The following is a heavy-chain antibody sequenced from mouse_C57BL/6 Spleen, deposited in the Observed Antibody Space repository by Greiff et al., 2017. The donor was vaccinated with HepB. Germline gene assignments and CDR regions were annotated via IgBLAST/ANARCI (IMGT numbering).Heavy chain of an antibody. CDR2: INPSSGYT. CDR1: GYTFTSYW. CDR3: ARVYYGNYEDFYYYAMDY. Sequence: VQLQQSGAELAKPGASVKLSCKASGYTFTSYWMHWVKQRPGQGLEWIGYINPSSGYTKYNQKFKDKATLTADKSSSTAYMHLSSLTYEDSAVYYCARVYYGNYEDFYYYAMDYWGQGTSVTVSS. V-gene: IGHV1-7*01. J-gene: IGHJ4*01. D-gene: IGHD2-1*01.